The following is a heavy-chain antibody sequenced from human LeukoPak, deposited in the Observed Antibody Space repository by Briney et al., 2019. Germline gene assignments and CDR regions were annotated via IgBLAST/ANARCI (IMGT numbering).Heavy chain of an antibody. CDR1: GFTFSSYW. Sequence: GGSLRLSCAASGFTFSSYWMSWVRQAPGKGLEWGSNIKQDGSEKYYVDSVKGRFTISRDNAKNSLYLQMNRLRAEDTAVYYCARAVAGSRYWGQGTLVTVSS. V-gene: IGHV3-7*04. J-gene: IGHJ4*02. CDR2: IKQDGSEK. D-gene: IGHD6-19*01. CDR3: ARAVAGSRY.